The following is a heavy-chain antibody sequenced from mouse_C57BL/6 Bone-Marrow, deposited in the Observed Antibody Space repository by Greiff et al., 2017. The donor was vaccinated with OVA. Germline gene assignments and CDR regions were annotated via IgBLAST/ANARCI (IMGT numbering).Heavy chain of an antibody. CDR2: IDPENGDT. CDR3: TPFYYEYDG. J-gene: IGHJ3*01. D-gene: IGHD2-4*01. CDR1: GFNIKDDY. V-gene: IGHV14-4*01. Sequence: VQLKESGAELVRPGASVKLSCTASGFNIKDDYMHWVKQRPEQGLEWIGWIDPENGDTEYASKFQGKATITADTSSNTAYLQLSRLTSEDTAVYYCTPFYYEYDGWGQGTLVTVSA.